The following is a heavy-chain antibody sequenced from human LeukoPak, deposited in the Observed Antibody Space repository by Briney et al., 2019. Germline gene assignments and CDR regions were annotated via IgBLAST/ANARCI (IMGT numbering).Heavy chain of an antibody. CDR1: GGSISSYY. D-gene: IGHD2-21*02. V-gene: IGHV4-39*07. J-gene: IGHJ4*02. CDR3: AREGNCGGDCYSGNHFDY. Sequence: PSETLSLTCTVSGGSISSYYWGWIRQPPGKGLEWIGSIYYSGSTYYNPSLKSRVTISVDTSKNQFSLKLSSVTAADTAVYYCAREGNCGGDCYSGNHFDYWGQGTLVTVSS. CDR2: IYYSGST.